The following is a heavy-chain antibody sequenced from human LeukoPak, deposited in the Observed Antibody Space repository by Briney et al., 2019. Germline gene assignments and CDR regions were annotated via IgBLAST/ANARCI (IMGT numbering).Heavy chain of an antibody. J-gene: IGHJ4*02. CDR3: ASLSWIITMIVVGPGYFDY. V-gene: IGHV3-30*04. D-gene: IGHD3-22*01. CDR1: GFTFSSYA. Sequence: GGSLRLSCAASGFTFSSYAMHWVRQAPGKGLEWVAVISYDGSNKYYADSVKGRFTISRDNSKNTLYLQMNSLRAEDTAVYYCASLSWIITMIVVGPGYFDYWGQGTLVTVSS. CDR2: ISYDGSNK.